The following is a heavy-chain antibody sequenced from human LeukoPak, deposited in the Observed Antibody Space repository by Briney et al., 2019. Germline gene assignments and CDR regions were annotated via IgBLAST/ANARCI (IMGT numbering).Heavy chain of an antibody. V-gene: IGHV3-7*01. CDR1: GFTFSSYW. CDR3: ARDPTPVTTVTTFDY. D-gene: IGHD4-17*01. J-gene: IGHJ4*02. CDR2: IKQDGSEK. Sequence: GGSLRLSCAASGFTFSSYWMSWVRQAPGKGLEWVANIKQDGSEKYYVDSVKGRFTISRDNAKNSLYLQMNSLRVEDTAVYYCARDPTPVTTVTTFDYWGQGTLVTVSS.